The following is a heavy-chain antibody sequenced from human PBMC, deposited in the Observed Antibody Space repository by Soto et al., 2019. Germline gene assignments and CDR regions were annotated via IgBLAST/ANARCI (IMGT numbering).Heavy chain of an antibody. J-gene: IGHJ4*02. CDR3: ARESEDLTSNFDY. V-gene: IGHV3-21*01. CDR1: GFTFTRYS. Sequence: LRLSCAASGFTFTRYSMDWVRQAPGKGLEWVSSISSTTNYIYYADSMKGRFTVSRDNAKNSVYLEMNSLSAEDTALYYCARESEDLTSNFDYWGQGTLVTVSS. CDR2: ISSTTNYI.